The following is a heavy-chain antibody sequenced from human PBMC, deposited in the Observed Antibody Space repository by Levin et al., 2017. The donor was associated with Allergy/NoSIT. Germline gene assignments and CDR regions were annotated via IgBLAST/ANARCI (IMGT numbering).Heavy chain of an antibody. J-gene: IGHJ6*02. CDR2: IYHSGST. CDR3: ARDSRRSYGMDV. CDR1: GYSISSGYY. V-gene: IGHV4-38-2*02. Sequence: SETLSLTCAVSGYSISSGYYWGWIRQPPGKGLEWIGSIYHSGSTYYNPSLKSRVTISVDTSKNQFSLKLSSVTAADTAVYYCARDSRRSYGMDVWGQGTTVTVSS.